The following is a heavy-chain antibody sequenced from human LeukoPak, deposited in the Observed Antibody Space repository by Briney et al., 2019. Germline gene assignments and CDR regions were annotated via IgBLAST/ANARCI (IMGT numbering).Heavy chain of an antibody. CDR3: VTLGLASPSDY. CDR1: GFTFSTYA. J-gene: IGHJ4*02. V-gene: IGHV3-64D*09. D-gene: IGHD3/OR15-3a*01. CDR2: ISSNGGST. Sequence: GGSLRLSCSASGFTFSTYATHWVRQAPGKGLKYVSAISSNGGSTYYADSVRGRFTISRDNSKKTLYLQMSSLRTEDTAVYYCVTLGLASPSDYWGQGTLVTVSS.